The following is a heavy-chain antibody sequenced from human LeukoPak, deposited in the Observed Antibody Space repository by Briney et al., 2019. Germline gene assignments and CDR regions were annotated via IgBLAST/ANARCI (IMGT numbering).Heavy chain of an antibody. CDR3: ARRPHYYDSSGPI. CDR1: GGSISSYY. CDR2: IYYSGST. V-gene: IGHV4-59*12. J-gene: IGHJ3*02. Sequence: SETLSLTCTVSGGSISSYYWSWIRQPPGKGLEWIGYIYYSGSTNYNPSLKSRVTVSVDTSKNQFSLKLNSVTAADTAVYFCARRPHYYDSSGPIWGQGTLVTVSS. D-gene: IGHD3-22*01.